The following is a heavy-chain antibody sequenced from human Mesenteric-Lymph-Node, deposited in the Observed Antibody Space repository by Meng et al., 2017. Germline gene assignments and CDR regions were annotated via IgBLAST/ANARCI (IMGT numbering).Heavy chain of an antibody. D-gene: IGHD6-19*01. Sequence: GESLKISCAASGFTVSSNYMSWVRQAPGKGLEWVSVIYSGGSTYYADSVKGRFTISRDNSKNTLYLQMNSLRAEDTAVYYCAKDQYSRGWYYFDYWGQGTLVTVSS. CDR1: GFTVSSNY. V-gene: IGHV3-53*01. CDR3: AKDQYSRGWYYFDY. J-gene: IGHJ4*02. CDR2: IYSGGST.